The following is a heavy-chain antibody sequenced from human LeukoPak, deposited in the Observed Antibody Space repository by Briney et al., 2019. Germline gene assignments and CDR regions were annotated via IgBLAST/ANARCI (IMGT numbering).Heavy chain of an antibody. CDR1: GFTFSSYA. V-gene: IGHV3-23*01. CDR3: AKSPDYYDSSGLI. D-gene: IGHD3-22*01. J-gene: IGHJ3*02. CDR2: ISGSGGST. Sequence: PGGSLRLSCAASGFTFSSYAMSWVRQAPGKGLEWVSAISGSGGSTYYADSVKGRFTISRDNSKNTLYLQMNSRRAEDTAVYYCAKSPDYYDSSGLIWGQGTMVTVSS.